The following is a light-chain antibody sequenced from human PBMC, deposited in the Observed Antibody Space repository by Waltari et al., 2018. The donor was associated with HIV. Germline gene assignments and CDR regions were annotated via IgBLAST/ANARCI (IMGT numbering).Light chain of an antibody. V-gene: IGLV2-14*01. Sequence: QSALTQPASVSGSPGQSITIPCPGTRSDVGGYNTVPRYQQHPGKAPKLMIYEVSNRPSGVSNRFSGSKSGNTASLTISGLQAEDEADYYCSSYTSSSTLYVVFGGGTKLTVL. CDR3: SSYTSSSTLYVV. CDR1: RSDVGGYNT. J-gene: IGLJ2*01. CDR2: EVS.